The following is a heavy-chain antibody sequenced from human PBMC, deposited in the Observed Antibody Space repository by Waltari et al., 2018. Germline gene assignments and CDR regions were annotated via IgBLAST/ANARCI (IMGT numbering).Heavy chain of an antibody. D-gene: IGHD3-9*01. CDR2: INAGNGNT. CDR3: ARGLGSWYFDL. Sequence: QVQLVQSGAEVKKPGASVKVSCKASGYTFTSYAMHWVRQAPGQRLEWMGWINAGNGNTKYTQKFQGRVTITRDTSASTAYMELSSLRSEDTAVYYCARGLGSWYFDLWGRGTLVTVSS. J-gene: IGHJ2*01. V-gene: IGHV1-3*01. CDR1: GYTFTSYA.